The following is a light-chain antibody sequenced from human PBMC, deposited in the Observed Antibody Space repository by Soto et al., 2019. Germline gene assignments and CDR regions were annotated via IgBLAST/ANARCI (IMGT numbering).Light chain of an antibody. Sequence: QSVLTQPASVSGSPGQSITLSCTGTSSDVGDYNYVSWYQHHPGKAPKLIIYEVSNRPSGVSHRFSGSKSGNTASLTISGLRAEDEADYYCSSYTSSVTLVFGTGTELTVL. CDR2: EVS. J-gene: IGLJ1*01. CDR1: SSDVGDYNY. CDR3: SSYTSSVTLV. V-gene: IGLV2-14*01.